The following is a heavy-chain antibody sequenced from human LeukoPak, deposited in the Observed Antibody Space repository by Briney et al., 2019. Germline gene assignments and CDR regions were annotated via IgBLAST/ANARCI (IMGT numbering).Heavy chain of an antibody. CDR1: GGSFSGYY. Sequence: PSETLSLTCAVYGGSFSGYYWSWIRQPPGKGLEWIGEINHSGSTNYNPSLKSRVTISLDTSKNQFSLKLSSVTAADTAVYYCARGLASVWFDPWGQGTLVTVSS. CDR2: INHSGST. CDR3: ARGLASVWFDP. V-gene: IGHV4-34*01. J-gene: IGHJ5*02.